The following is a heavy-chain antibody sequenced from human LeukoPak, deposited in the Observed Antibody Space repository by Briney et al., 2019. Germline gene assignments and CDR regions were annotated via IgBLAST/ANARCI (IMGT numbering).Heavy chain of an antibody. Sequence: SVKVSCKASGGTFSSYAISWVRQAPGQGLEWMGGIIPIFGTANYAQKFQGRVTITTDESTSTAYMELGSLRSEDTAVYYCARDPRYCSSTSCYRSWFDPWGQGTLVTVFS. CDR3: ARDPRYCSSTSCYRSWFDP. V-gene: IGHV1-69*05. CDR1: GGTFSSYA. CDR2: IIPIFGTA. J-gene: IGHJ5*02. D-gene: IGHD2-2*01.